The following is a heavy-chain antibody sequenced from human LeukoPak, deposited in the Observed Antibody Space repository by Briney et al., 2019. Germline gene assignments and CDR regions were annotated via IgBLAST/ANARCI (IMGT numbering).Heavy chain of an antibody. D-gene: IGHD3-3*01. Sequence: PGGSPRLSCTASGFTFADYAMSWVRQAPGKGLEWVGFIRSKAYGGTTEYAASVKGRFTISRDDSKSIAYLQMSSLETEDTAVYYCSRAWETSGYYSGYWGQGTLVTVSS. CDR1: GFTFADYA. V-gene: IGHV3-49*04. CDR3: SRAWETSGYYSGY. CDR2: IRSKAYGGTT. J-gene: IGHJ4*02.